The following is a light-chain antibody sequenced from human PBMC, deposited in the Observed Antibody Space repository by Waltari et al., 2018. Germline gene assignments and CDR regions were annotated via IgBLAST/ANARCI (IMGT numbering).Light chain of an antibody. CDR2: VAS. CDR1: QNIFHSSKNKEL. J-gene: IGKJ4*01. CDR3: QQYSSAVS. V-gene: IGKV4-1*01. Sequence: DIVMTQSPDSLTVSLGERATIHCRSNQNIFHSSKNKELLAWYQHKPGRPPRRLLSVASVREPGVPDRFTGSGSGTDFTLNIASLQAEDVAIYYCQQYSSAVSFGGGTKV.